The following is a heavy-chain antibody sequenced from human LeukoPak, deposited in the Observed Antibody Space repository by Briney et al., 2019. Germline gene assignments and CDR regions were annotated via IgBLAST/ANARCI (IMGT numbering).Heavy chain of an antibody. J-gene: IGHJ5*02. CDR2: ISGSGTT. D-gene: IGHD3-10*01. CDR3: ARDSGTTGEVKFDP. Sequence: SETLSLTCTVSGYSISSGYYWGWIRQPPGKGLEWIGRISGSGTTTYNPSLNSRLSISIDTSKNQFSLKLMSVTAADTAVYYCARDSGTTGEVKFDPWGQGTLVTVSS. V-gene: IGHV4-38-2*02. CDR1: GYSISSGYY.